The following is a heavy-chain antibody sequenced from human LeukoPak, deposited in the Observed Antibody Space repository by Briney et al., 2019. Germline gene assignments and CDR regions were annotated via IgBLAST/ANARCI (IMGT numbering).Heavy chain of an antibody. J-gene: IGHJ4*02. CDR3: ARDFYHDGSGGFDY. CDR1: GYSFTDYY. CDR2: INPKSGGP. D-gene: IGHD3-22*01. Sequence: ASVKVSCKASGYSFTDYYMHWVRQAPGQGLEWMGWINPKSGGPNYAQKFQDWVTMTRDTSTNTVYMEVSRLKSDDMAVYYCARDFYHDGSGGFDYWGQGTLVTVSS. V-gene: IGHV1-2*04.